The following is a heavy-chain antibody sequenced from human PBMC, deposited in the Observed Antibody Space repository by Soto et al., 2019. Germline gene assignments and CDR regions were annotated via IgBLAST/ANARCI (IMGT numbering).Heavy chain of an antibody. J-gene: IGHJ4*02. CDR3: AKAKFSGDYGDWPTHY. CDR1: GFTFSSYA. V-gene: IGHV3-23*01. CDR2: ISGSGGST. D-gene: IGHD4-17*01. Sequence: GGSLRLSCAASGFTFSSYAMNWVRQAPGKGLEWVSAISGSGGSTYYADSVKGRFTISRDNSKNTLFLQMNSLRAEDTAVYYCAKAKFSGDYGDWPTHYWGQGTLVTVSS.